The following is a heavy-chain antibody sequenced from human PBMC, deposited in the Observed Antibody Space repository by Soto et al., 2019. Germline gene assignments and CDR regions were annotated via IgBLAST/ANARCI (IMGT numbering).Heavy chain of an antibody. CDR2: IGTAGDT. CDR3: ARAVGPTLFDY. D-gene: IGHD2-15*01. J-gene: IGHJ4*02. CDR1: GFTFSSYD. V-gene: IGHV3-13*04. Sequence: GGSLRLSCSASGFTFSSYDMHWVRQGPGKGLEWVSAIGTAGDTNYAGSVKGRFTISRENAKNSLYLQMNSLRAGDTAIYFCARAVGPTLFDYWGQGTLVTVSS.